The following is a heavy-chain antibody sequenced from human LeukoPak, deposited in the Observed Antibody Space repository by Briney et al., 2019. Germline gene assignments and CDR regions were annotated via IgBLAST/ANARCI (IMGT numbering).Heavy chain of an antibody. CDR1: GYSMSSGYY. CDR3: ARASVSGYYFSFDY. Sequence: SETLSLTCTVSGYSMSSGYYWGWIRQPPGKGLQWIGSIFHSGNSYYNPSLKSRVTISVDTSKNQFSLKLSSVTAADTAVYYCARASVSGYYFSFDYWGQGTLVTVSS. J-gene: IGHJ4*02. V-gene: IGHV4-38-2*02. D-gene: IGHD3-22*01. CDR2: IFHSGNS.